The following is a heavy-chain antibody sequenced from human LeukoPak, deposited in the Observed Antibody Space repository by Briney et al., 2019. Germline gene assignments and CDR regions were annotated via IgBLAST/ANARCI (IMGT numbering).Heavy chain of an antibody. Sequence: PGGSLRLSCAASGFTVSSNYMSWVRQAPGKGLEWVSVIYSGGSTYYADSVKGRFTISRDNSKNTLYLQMNSLRAEDTAVYYCATLPLRYFDWSGSGYWGQGTLVTVSS. CDR1: GFTVSSNY. D-gene: IGHD3-9*01. CDR3: ATLPLRYFDWSGSGY. CDR2: IYSGGST. J-gene: IGHJ4*02. V-gene: IGHV3-53*01.